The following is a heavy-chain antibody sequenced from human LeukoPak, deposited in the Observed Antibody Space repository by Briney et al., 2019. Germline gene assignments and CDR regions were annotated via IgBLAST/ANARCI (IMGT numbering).Heavy chain of an antibody. CDR3: ARDGGRLGATFN. D-gene: IGHD1-26*01. CDR1: GGSISSSTYY. Sequence: SETLSLTCSVSGGSISSSTYYWGWIRQPPGKGLEWFASIYYGGSTYYNPSLKSRLTISVDTSKNQFSLKLSSVTAADTAVYYCARDGGRLGATFNWGQGTLVTVSS. CDR2: IYYGGST. J-gene: IGHJ4*02. V-gene: IGHV4-39*07.